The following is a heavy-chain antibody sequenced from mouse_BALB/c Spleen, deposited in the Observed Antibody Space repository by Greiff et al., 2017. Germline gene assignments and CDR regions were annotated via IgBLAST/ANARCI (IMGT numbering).Heavy chain of an antibody. J-gene: IGHJ1*01. CDR3: ARRGFRDFDV. CDR1: GFNIKDYY. V-gene: IGHV14-1*02. Sequence: VHVKQSGAELVRPGALVKLSCKASGFNIKDYYMHWVKQRPEQGLEWIGWIDPENGNTIYDPKFQGKASITADTSSNTAYLQLSSLTSEDTAVYYCARRGFRDFDVWGAGTTVTVSS. CDR2: IDPENGNT.